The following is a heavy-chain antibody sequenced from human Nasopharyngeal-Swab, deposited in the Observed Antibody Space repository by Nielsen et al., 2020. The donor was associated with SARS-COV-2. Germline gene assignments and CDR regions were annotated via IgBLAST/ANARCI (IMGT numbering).Heavy chain of an antibody. J-gene: IGHJ4*02. CDR2: ISGSGGST. CDR3: AKDWGGYYGY. CDR1: GFTFSSYA. V-gene: IGHV3-23*01. D-gene: IGHD3-3*01. Sequence: GESLKISCAASGFTFSSYAMSWVRQAPGKGLEWVSAISGSGGSTYYADSVKGRFTIPRDNSKNTLYLQMNSLRAEDTAVYYCAKDWGGYYGYWGQGTLVTVSS.